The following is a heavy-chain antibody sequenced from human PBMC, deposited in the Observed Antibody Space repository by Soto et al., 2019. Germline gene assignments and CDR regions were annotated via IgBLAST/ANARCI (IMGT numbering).Heavy chain of an antibody. CDR2: ITNGGGGRR. CDR1: GFSFSGYA. D-gene: IGHD3-16*01. Sequence: VQLLEPGGGLVQPGGSLRLSCEASGFSFSGYAMSWVRQAPGKGLEWVSAITNGGGGRRDYADSVKGRFTISRDNSQNTRYLQMNSLRAEDTAVYYCAKFKGEVSANYYCDHWGQGTLVTVSS. CDR3: AKFKGEVSANYYCDH. J-gene: IGHJ4*02. V-gene: IGHV3-23*01.